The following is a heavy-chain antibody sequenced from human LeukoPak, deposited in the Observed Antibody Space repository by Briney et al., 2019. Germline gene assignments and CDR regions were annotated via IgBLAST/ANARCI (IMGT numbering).Heavy chain of an antibody. CDR3: AKDLEYCSSTSCSLANYYFDY. V-gene: IGHV3-30*02. Sequence: GGSLRLSCAASGFTFSSYAMHWVRQAPGKGLEWVAFIRYDGSNKYYADSVKGRFTISRDNSKNTLYLQMNSLRAEDTAVYYCAKDLEYCSSTSCSLANYYFDYWGQGTLVTVSS. J-gene: IGHJ4*02. CDR2: IRYDGSNK. CDR1: GFTFSSYA. D-gene: IGHD2-2*01.